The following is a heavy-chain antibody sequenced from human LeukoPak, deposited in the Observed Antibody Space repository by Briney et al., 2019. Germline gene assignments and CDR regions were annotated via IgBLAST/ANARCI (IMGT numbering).Heavy chain of an antibody. V-gene: IGHV4-34*01. CDR1: GGSFSGYF. J-gene: IGHJ6*02. D-gene: IGHD1-26*01. Sequence: SETLSLTCAVYGGSFSGYFWTWIRQPPGKGLEWIGEINHDGTTTYNPSLKSRLTLSVNTPNNQFSLRLTSVTAADTALYYCARGVGRDGLDVWGQGTTVIVSS. CDR3: ARGVGRDGLDV. CDR2: INHDGTT.